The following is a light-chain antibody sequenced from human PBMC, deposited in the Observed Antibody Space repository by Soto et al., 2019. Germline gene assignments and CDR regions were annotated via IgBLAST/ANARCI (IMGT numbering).Light chain of an antibody. CDR3: MASVQVAIT. CDR1: QRILFSAGKTY. V-gene: IGKV2D-29*01. CDR2: EVS. Sequence: DVVMTQTPLSLSVTPGQPASISCKSSQRILFSAGKTYLLWDLQKTGQPPQALISEVSNRFSGVPERFSGNGSETDITLKISRVESVDVGVYHCMASVQVAITFGGGTGVVIK. J-gene: IGKJ4*01.